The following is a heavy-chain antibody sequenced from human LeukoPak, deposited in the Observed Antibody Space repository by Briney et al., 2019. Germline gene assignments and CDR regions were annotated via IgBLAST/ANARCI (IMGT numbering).Heavy chain of an antibody. CDR1: GGSISSSGYY. D-gene: IGHD4-11*01. Sequence: PSETLSLTCTVSGGSISSSGYYWSWIRQHPGKGLEWIGYIYYSGNTYYSPSLKSRLTISIETSKNQFSLKLRSVTAADTAVYYCARGQDDYSSFYTWFDPWGQGTLVTVSS. CDR2: IYYSGNT. J-gene: IGHJ5*02. CDR3: ARGQDDYSSFYTWFDP. V-gene: IGHV4-31*03.